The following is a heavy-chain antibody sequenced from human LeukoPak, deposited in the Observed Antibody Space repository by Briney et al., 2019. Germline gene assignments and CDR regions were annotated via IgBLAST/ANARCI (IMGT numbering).Heavy chain of an antibody. Sequence: PSQTLSLTCTVSGGSIRSGDYYWSWIRQRPGKGLEWIGYINHSGNTYYNPSLKSPAIISIDTSEKQFSVKLTSVTASDTAIYYCARAYDSSGYYYYYYFDYWGKGTLVTVSS. J-gene: IGHJ4*02. CDR3: ARAYDSSGYYYYYYFDY. CDR1: GGSIRSGDYY. CDR2: INHSGNT. D-gene: IGHD3-22*01. V-gene: IGHV4-31*01.